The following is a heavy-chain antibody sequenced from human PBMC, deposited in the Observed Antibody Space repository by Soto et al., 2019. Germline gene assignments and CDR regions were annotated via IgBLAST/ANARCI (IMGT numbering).Heavy chain of an antibody. J-gene: IGHJ6*02. CDR2: IYWDDDK. V-gene: IGHV2-5*02. CDR3: AHRTIQGYRLDV. Sequence: QLTLKESGPTLVKPTQTLTLTCTFSGFSLSTSGVCVGWIRQPPRQALEWLALIYWDDDKRYSPSLRSRLTITKDTSKNQVFLTMTNMDPVDTATYYWAHRTIQGYRLDVWGQGTTVTVSS. CDR1: GFSLSTSGVC. D-gene: IGHD5-18*01.